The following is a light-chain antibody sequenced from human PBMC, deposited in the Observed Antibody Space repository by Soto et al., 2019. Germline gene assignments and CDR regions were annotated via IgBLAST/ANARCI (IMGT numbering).Light chain of an antibody. Sequence: QSVLTQPPSVSGAPGQRVTISCSGTSSSIGAGYEVHWYHQLPGTAPKLVVSGNGNRPSGVPDRLSASKSCTSASLAITGLQAEDEGHYYCQSSDKRLTAYVFGTGTKVTVL. CDR1: SSSIGAGYE. CDR3: QSSDKRLTAYV. V-gene: IGLV1-40*01. J-gene: IGLJ1*01. CDR2: GNG.